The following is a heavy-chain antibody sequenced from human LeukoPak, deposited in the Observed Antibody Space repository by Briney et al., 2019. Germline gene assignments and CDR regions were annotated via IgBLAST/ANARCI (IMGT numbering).Heavy chain of an antibody. Sequence: SETLSLTCTVSGYSISSGYYWGWIRQPPGKGLEWIGSIYHSGSTYYNPSLKSRVTISVDTSKNQFSLKLSSVTAADTAVYYCARAVLCGSCYTRMSGEFDYWGQGTLVTVSS. D-gene: IGHD2-15*01. CDR2: IYHSGST. J-gene: IGHJ4*02. V-gene: IGHV4-38-2*02. CDR1: GYSISSGYY. CDR3: ARAVLCGSCYTRMSGEFDY.